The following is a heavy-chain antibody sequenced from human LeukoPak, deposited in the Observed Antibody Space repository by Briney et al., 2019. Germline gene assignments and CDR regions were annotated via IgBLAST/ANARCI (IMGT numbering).Heavy chain of an antibody. J-gene: IGHJ3*02. D-gene: IGHD3-3*01. CDR1: GGSFSGYY. CDR3: ARLSYYDFWSGYRNDAFDI. Sequence: SETLSLTCAVYGGSFSGYYWSWIRQPPGKGLEWIGEINHSGSTNYNPSLKSRVTISVDTSKNQFSLKLSSVTAADTAVYYCARLSYYDFWSGYRNDAFDIWGQGTMVTVSS. V-gene: IGHV4-34*01. CDR2: INHSGST.